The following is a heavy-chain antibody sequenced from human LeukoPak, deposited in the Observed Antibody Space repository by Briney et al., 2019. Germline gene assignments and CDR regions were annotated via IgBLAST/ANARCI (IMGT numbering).Heavy chain of an antibody. CDR1: GFTFRSYA. J-gene: IGHJ4*02. CDR3: AKEGSTYSGSYYDYYFDY. D-gene: IGHD1-26*01. V-gene: IGHV3-23*01. CDR2: ISGSGFGT. Sequence: GGSLRLSCAASGFTFRSYAISWVRQSPGKGLEWVSAISGSGFGTYYADSVKGRFTISRDNSKSTLYLQMNSLRAEDTAVYYCAKEGSTYSGSYYDYYFDYWGQGTLVTVSS.